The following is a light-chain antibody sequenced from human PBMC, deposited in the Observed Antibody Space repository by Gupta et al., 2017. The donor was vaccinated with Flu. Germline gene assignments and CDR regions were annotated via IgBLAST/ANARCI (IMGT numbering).Light chain of an antibody. J-gene: IGKJ4*01. Sequence: PPPLPLSSCETATLSCSASQNVGRQIAWYQQKPGRAPRLIMFDASNRATGIPARFSGSGSGTDFTLTISNLETEDFAVYFCQQRSLWPLTFGSGTKVEI. V-gene: IGKV3-11*01. CDR2: DAS. CDR3: QQRSLWPLT. CDR1: QNVGRQ.